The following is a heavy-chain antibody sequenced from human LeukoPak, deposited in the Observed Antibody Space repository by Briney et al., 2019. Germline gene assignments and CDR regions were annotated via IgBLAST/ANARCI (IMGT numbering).Heavy chain of an antibody. CDR3: ARDGLSGDQAFDAFDI. CDR1: GFTFRSYE. D-gene: IGHD1-26*01. J-gene: IGHJ3*02. CDR2: IRSSGSDM. V-gene: IGHV3-48*03. Sequence: GGSLRLSCAASGFTFRSYEMSWVRQAPGKGLEWIAYIRSSGSDMYYADSVRGRFSISSDNAKDSLYLQMNSLRAEDTAIYYCARDGLSGDQAFDAFDIWGQGTMVTVSS.